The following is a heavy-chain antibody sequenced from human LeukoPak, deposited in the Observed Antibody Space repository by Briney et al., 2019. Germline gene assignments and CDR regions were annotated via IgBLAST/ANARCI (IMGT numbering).Heavy chain of an antibody. CDR1: GFTFSSYS. Sequence: PGGSLRLSCAASGFTFSSYSMNWVRQAPGKGLEWVSSISSSSSYIYYADSMKGRFTISRDNAKNSLYLQMNSLRAEDTAVYYCARQELGATDYWGQGTLVTVSS. CDR2: ISSSSSYI. CDR3: ARQELGATDY. J-gene: IGHJ4*02. D-gene: IGHD1-26*01. V-gene: IGHV3-21*01.